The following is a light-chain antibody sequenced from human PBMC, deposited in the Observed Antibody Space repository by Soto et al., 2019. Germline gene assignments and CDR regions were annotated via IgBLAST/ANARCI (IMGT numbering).Light chain of an antibody. CDR2: DAS. CDR1: QSLRSS. Sequence: ETMMTQSPDTLSVSLGERATLSCRASQSLRSSLAWYQQKPGQAPRLLIYDASTRATGIPARFSGSGSGTEFTLTISSLQSEDFAVYYCQQYRNWPRTFGQGTKVDIK. CDR3: QQYRNWPRT. J-gene: IGKJ1*01. V-gene: IGKV3-15*01.